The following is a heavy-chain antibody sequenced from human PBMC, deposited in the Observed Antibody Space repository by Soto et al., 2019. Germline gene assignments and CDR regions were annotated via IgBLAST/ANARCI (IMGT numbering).Heavy chain of an antibody. CDR3: ARERGDIVVVPAAPTVFDP. V-gene: IGHV3-21*01. CDR1: GFTFSSYS. Sequence: PGGSLRLSCAASGFTFSSYSMNWVRQAPGKGLEWVSSISRSSSYIYYADSVKGRFTISRDNAKNSLYLQMNSLRAEDTAVYYCARERGDIVVVPAAPTVFDPWGQGTLVTVSS. J-gene: IGHJ5*02. D-gene: IGHD2-2*01. CDR2: ISRSSSYI.